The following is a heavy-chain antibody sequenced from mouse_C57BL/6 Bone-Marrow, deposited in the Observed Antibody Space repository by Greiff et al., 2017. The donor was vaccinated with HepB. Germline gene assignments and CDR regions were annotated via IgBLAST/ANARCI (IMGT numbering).Heavy chain of an antibody. J-gene: IGHJ4*01. V-gene: IGHV5-9-1*02. CDR1: GFTFSSYA. CDR3: TRGSLTTVVEGDY. CDR2: ISSGGDYI. D-gene: IGHD1-1*01. Sequence: EVKLVESGEGLVKPGGSLKLSCAASGFTFSSYAMSWVRQTPEKRLEWVAYISSGGDYIYYADTVKGRFPISRDNARNTLYLQMSSLKSEDTAMYYCTRGSLTTVVEGDYWGQGTSVTVSS.